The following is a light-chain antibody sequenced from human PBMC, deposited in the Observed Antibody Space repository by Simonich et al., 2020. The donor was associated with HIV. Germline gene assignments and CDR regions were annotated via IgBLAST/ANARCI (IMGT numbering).Light chain of an antibody. V-gene: IGKV3-15*01. J-gene: IGKJ5*01. CDR3: QQYNNWSQD. CDR1: LSVSSY. Sequence: EIVLTQSPATLSLSPGERSTLSCRASLSVSSYLAWYQQKPGQDPRLLIYGASTRATGIPARFSGSGSGTDFTLTISSLQSEDFAVYYCQQYNNWSQDFGQGTRLEMK. CDR2: GAS.